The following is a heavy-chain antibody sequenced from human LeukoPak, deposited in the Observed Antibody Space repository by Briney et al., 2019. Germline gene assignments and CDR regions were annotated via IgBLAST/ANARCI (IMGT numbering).Heavy chain of an antibody. V-gene: IGHV4-59*08. J-gene: IGHJ4*02. CDR2: IYYSGSS. D-gene: IGHD5-18*01. Sequence: SETLSLTCNVSGGSINSYHWSWIRQPPGKGLEWIGYIYYSGSSNYNPSLKSRVTISVDTSKNQFSLKLSSVTAADTAVYYCARLTVDTAMVFDYWGQGTLVTVSS. CDR1: GGSINSYH. CDR3: ARLTVDTAMVFDY.